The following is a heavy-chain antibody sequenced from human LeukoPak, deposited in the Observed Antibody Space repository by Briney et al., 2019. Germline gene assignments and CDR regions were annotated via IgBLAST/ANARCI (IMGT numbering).Heavy chain of an antibody. Sequence: SQTLSLTCTVSGGSISSGSYYWSWIRQPAGKGLEWIWRIYTSGSTNYNPSLKSRVTISVDTSKNQFSLKLSSVTAADTAVYYCAREGPDGYNHNYFDYWGQGTLVTVSS. J-gene: IGHJ4*02. CDR1: GGSISSGSYY. D-gene: IGHD5-24*01. CDR3: AREGPDGYNHNYFDY. CDR2: IYTSGST. V-gene: IGHV4-61*02.